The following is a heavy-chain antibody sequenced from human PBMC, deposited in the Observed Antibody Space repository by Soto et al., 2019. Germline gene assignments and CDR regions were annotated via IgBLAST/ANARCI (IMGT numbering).Heavy chain of an antibody. V-gene: IGHV5-51*01. Sequence: GESLKISCKGSGYTFTSYWIVWVRQMPGKGLEWMGIIYPDDSDTRYSPSFQGQVTISVDKSISTAYLQWSSLQASDTAMYYCARRAGSSSSWLYYGMDVWSQGTTVTVS. CDR2: IYPDDSDT. CDR1: GYTFTSYW. D-gene: IGHD6-6*01. J-gene: IGHJ6*02. CDR3: ARRAGSSSSWLYYGMDV.